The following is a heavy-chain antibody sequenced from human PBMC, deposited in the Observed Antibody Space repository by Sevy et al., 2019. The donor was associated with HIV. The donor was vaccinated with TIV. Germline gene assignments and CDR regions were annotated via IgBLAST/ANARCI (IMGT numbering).Heavy chain of an antibody. CDR1: GASISSYY. J-gene: IGHJ4*02. CDR3: PRAGVAGLFDY. CDR2: IYSSASN. D-gene: IGHD6-19*01. Sequence: SETLSLTCTVSGASISSYYWSWIRQPAGKGLEWIGRIYSSASNNYNPSLQSRVTMSLDTYKNQFPPKLTSVTAADTAVSYCPRAGVAGLFDYWGQGTLVTVSS. V-gene: IGHV4-4*07.